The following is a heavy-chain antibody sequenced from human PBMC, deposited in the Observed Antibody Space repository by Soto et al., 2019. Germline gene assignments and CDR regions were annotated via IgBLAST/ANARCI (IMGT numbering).Heavy chain of an antibody. Sequence: QVQLQQWGAGLLKPSETLSLTCAVYGGSFSGYYWSWIRQPPGKGLEWIGEINHRGSTNDNPSLKSRVTLSVDTSKNQFSLKVSSVTAADTAVYYCAREKASKGGPSEYWGQGILVTVSS. CDR2: INHRGST. J-gene: IGHJ4*02. CDR3: AREKASKGGPSEY. CDR1: GGSFSGYY. V-gene: IGHV4-34*01. D-gene: IGHD4-4*01.